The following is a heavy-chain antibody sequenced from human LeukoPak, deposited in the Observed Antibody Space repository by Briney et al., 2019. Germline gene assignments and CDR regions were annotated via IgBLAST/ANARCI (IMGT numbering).Heavy chain of an antibody. D-gene: IGHD5-18*01. CDR3: ARNGGYSYGPSDY. V-gene: IGHV3-9*01. CDR2: ISWNSGSI. CDR1: GFTFDDYA. Sequence: AGGSLRLSCAASGFTFDDYAMHWVRQAPGKGLEWVSGISWNSGSIGYADSVKGRFTISRDNAKNSLYLQMNSLRAEDTAVYYCARNGGYSYGPSDYWGQGTLVTVSS. J-gene: IGHJ4*02.